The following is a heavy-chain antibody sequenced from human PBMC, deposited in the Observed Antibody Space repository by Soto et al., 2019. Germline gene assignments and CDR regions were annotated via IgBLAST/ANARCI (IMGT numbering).Heavy chain of an antibody. CDR2: ISGSGGST. J-gene: IGHJ5*02. D-gene: IGHD6-13*01. Sequence: EVQLLESGGGLVQPGGSLRLSCAASGFTFSSYAMSWVRQAPGKGLEWVSAISGSGGSTYYADSVKGRFTISRDNSKNTLYLQMNSLRAEDTAVYYCANEPGIAAAGPPSLFNRPWGQGTLVTVSS. CDR1: GFTFSSYA. V-gene: IGHV3-23*01. CDR3: ANEPGIAAAGPPSLFNRP.